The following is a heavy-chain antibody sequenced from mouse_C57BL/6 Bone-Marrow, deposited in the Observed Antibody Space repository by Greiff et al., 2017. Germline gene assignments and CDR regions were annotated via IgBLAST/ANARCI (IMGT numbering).Heavy chain of an antibody. D-gene: IGHD1-1*01. CDR2: INYDGSST. Sequence: EVNVVESEGGLVQPGSSMKLSCTASGFTFSDYYMAWVRQVPEKGLEWVANINYDGSSTYYLDSLKSRFIISRDNAKNILYLQMSSLKSEDTATYYCARDSHGSSPYAMDYWGQGTSVTVSS. J-gene: IGHJ4*01. V-gene: IGHV5-16*01. CDR1: GFTFSDYY. CDR3: ARDSHGSSPYAMDY.